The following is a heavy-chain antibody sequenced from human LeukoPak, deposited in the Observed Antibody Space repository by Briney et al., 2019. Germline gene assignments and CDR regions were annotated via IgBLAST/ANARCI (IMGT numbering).Heavy chain of an antibody. V-gene: IGHV1-46*01. CDR1: GYAFTDYF. CDR3: ARGGAIVVVPAAIGYYYYYGMDV. Sequence: ASVKVSCKASGYAFTDYFLHWVRQAPGQGLEWMGIINTGNGDTNYAQKFKGRVTMTRDTSTSTVYMELSSLTSEDTAVYYCARGGAIVVVPAAIGYYYYYGMDVWGQGTTVTVSS. J-gene: IGHJ6*02. CDR2: INTGNGDT. D-gene: IGHD2-2*02.